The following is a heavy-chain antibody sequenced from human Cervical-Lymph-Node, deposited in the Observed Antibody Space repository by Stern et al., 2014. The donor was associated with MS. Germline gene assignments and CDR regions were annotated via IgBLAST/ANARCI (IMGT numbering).Heavy chain of an antibody. D-gene: IGHD2-15*01. CDR3: ARGLLGRENAFDI. CDR2: ISTYNGNT. Sequence: VQLVQSGAEVKKPGASLKVSCKASGYTFNSYGISWVRQAPGKGLEWMGWISTYNGNTNYAQKLQGRVTMTADASTSTAYMKLRSLRSDDTAVYYCARGLLGRENAFDIWGQGTMVTVSS. CDR1: GYTFNSYG. J-gene: IGHJ3*02. V-gene: IGHV1-18*01.